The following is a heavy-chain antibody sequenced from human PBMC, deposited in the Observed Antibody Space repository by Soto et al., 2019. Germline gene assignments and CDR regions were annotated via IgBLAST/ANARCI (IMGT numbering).Heavy chain of an antibody. Sequence: QVQLVESGGGVVQPGRSLRLSCAASGFTFSSYAMHWVRQAPGKGLEWVAVISYDGSNKYYADSVKARFTISRDNSKNTLYLQMNSLRAEDTAVYYCARARCSSTSCPFDYWGQGTLVTVSS. CDR2: ISYDGSNK. CDR1: GFTFSSYA. V-gene: IGHV3-30-3*01. J-gene: IGHJ4*02. D-gene: IGHD2-2*01. CDR3: ARARCSSTSCPFDY.